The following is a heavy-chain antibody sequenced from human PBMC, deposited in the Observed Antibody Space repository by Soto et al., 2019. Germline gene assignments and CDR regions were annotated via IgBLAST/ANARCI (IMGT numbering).Heavy chain of an antibody. CDR2: IDGRSSKT. V-gene: IGHV3-23*05. Sequence: EGQLLESGGDLVQPGGSLRLSCTASGISFSRYAMGWVRQTQGKGLEWVSAIDGRSSKTWYADSVKGRFTISRDNSKHTLYLQMNSLRAEDTAVYYCANDRGVLRAWYFDLWGRGSLVTVSS. D-gene: IGHD3-10*01. CDR1: GISFSRYA. CDR3: ANDRGVLRAWYFDL. J-gene: IGHJ2*01.